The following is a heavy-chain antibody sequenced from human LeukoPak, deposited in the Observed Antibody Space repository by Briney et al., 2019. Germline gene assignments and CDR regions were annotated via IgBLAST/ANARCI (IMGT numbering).Heavy chain of an antibody. CDR3: ARAVGDYTFDY. Sequence: PSETLSLTCTVSGGSIRSYYWSWFRQPPGKGLEWIAYISNTGSTKYNPSLRSRVTISVDTSMNQFSLKLSSVTAADTAVYYCARAVGDYTFDYWGQGALVTVSS. J-gene: IGHJ4*02. D-gene: IGHD4-17*01. CDR2: ISNTGST. CDR1: GGSIRSYY. V-gene: IGHV4-59*01.